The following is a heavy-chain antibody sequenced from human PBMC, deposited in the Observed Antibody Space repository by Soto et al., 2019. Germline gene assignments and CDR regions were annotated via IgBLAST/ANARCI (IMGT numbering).Heavy chain of an antibody. V-gene: IGHV3-30-3*01. D-gene: IGHD3-16*01. CDR3: ATGGSVGAADYYFDH. CDR1: GFTFSTYA. CDR2: ISYDGSNK. J-gene: IGHJ4*02. Sequence: QVQLVESGGGVVQPGTSLGLSCVGSGFTFSTYAVHWVRQAPGKGLEWVADISYDGSNKYYAYSVKVRFTISRDNSKNTLYLQMNSLRPDDTAVYYCATGGSVGAADYYFDHWGQGTLVTVSS.